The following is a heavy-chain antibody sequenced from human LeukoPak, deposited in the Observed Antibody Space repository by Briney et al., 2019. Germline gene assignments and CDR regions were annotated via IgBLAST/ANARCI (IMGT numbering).Heavy chain of an antibody. CDR1: GCTFITYW. D-gene: IGHD2/OR15-2a*01. CDR3: ARGFDAYYGFDI. J-gene: IGHJ3*02. CDR2: INQDGSEK. V-gene: IGHV3-7*05. Sequence: GGSLRLSCAASGCTFITYWMSWVRQAPGKGLEWVANINQDGSEKYYVDSVKGRFTISRDNAKKSVYLQMNSLRAEDTAVYYCARGFDAYYGFDIWGQGTMVTVSS.